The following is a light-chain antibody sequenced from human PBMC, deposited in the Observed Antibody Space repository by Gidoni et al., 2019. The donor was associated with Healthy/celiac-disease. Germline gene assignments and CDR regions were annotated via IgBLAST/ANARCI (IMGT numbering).Light chain of an antibody. CDR2: EVS. V-gene: IGLV2-14*01. CDR3: SSYTSSSTPWV. CDR1: SSDVGGYNY. Sequence: QSALTQPASVSGSPGQSITISCTGTSSDVGGYNYVSWYQQHPGKAPKLIISEVSNRPSGVSNLFSGSTSGNTSSLTISGLQAEYEADYYCSSYTSSSTPWVFGGGTKLTVL. J-gene: IGLJ3*02.